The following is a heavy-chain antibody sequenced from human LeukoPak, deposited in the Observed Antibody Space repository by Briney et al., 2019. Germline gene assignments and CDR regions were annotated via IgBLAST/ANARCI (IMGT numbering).Heavy chain of an antibody. V-gene: IGHV3-30-3*01. J-gene: IGHJ4*02. Sequence: PGRSLRLSCAASGFTFSSYAMHWVRQAPGKGLEWVAVISYDGSNKYYADSVKGRFTISRDNSKNTLYLQMNSLKAEDTAVYYCTTDQVSYQYYWGQGTLVTVSS. CDR2: ISYDGSNK. CDR1: GFTFSSYA. CDR3: TTDQVSYQYY. D-gene: IGHD1-26*01.